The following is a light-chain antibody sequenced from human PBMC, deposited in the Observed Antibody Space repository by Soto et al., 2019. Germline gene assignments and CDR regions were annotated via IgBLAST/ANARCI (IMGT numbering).Light chain of an antibody. CDR1: SSNIGSTSTIASGY. CDR2: RNT. CDR3: ASWDESLSGGI. Sequence: QAVVTQPPSASGTPGQRVIISCSGSSSNIGSTSTIASGYVHWYQQLPGTTPKLLIYRNTQRHSGVPDRFFGSKSGASASLAISDLRSEDEAYYYCASWDESLSGGIFGGGTQLTVL. V-gene: IGLV1-47*01. J-gene: IGLJ2*01.